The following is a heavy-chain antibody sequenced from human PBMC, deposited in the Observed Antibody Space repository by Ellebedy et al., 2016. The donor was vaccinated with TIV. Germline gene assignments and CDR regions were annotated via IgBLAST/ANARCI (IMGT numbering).Heavy chain of an antibody. V-gene: IGHV4-59*08. CDR2: IYYSGST. CDR3: ARISGYSSGWYGVDWFDP. Sequence: MPSETLSLTCTVSGGSISSYYWSWIRQHPGKGLEWIGYIYYSGSTNYNPSLKSRVPISVDTSKNQFSLKLSSVTAADTAVYYCARISGYSSGWYGVDWFDPWGQGTLVTVSS. CDR1: GGSISSYY. D-gene: IGHD6-19*01. J-gene: IGHJ5*02.